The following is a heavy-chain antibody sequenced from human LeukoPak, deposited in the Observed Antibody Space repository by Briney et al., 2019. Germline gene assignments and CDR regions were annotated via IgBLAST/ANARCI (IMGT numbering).Heavy chain of an antibody. D-gene: IGHD3-3*01. V-gene: IGHV1-8*01. CDR1: GYTFTIYD. Sequence: ASVKVCCNASGYTFTIYDINWVRQATAQGLEWMGWINPNSGNTGYSQEFQVRVTITRKTYISTAYMELSSLRCEDTAVYYCARIRAIFGVGNFDYWGQGTLVTVSS. J-gene: IGHJ4*02. CDR3: ARIRAIFGVGNFDY. CDR2: INPNSGNT.